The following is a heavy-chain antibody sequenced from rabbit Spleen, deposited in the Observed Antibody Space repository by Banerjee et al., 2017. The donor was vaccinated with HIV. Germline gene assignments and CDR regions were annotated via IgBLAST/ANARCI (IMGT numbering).Heavy chain of an antibody. D-gene: IGHD6-1*01. J-gene: IGHJ4*01. V-gene: IGHV1S40*01. CDR2: IYTGSSGGT. Sequence: QSLEESGGDLVKPGASLTLTCTASGFSFSSSDYMCWVRQAPGKGLEWIACIYTGSSGGTYYATWAKGRFTISRTSSTTVTLQMTSLTAADTATYFCASDIYGYGVFSLWGQGTLVTVS. CDR1: GFSFSSSDY. CDR3: ASDIYGYGVFSL.